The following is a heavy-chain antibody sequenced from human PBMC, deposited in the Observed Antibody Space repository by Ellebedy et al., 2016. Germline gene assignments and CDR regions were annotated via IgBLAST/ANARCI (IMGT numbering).Heavy chain of an antibody. CDR1: GGSINSGAYY. Sequence: LRLSXTVSGGSINSGAYYWSWIRQPSGKGPEWIGRISTSGNTIYNPSLRSRVTMSVDTSKNHFSLKLTSVTVADTAVYYCATLTIPGGSDYWGQGALVTVSS. V-gene: IGHV4-61*02. J-gene: IGHJ4*02. CDR2: ISTSGNT. CDR3: ATLTIPGGSDY. D-gene: IGHD3-16*01.